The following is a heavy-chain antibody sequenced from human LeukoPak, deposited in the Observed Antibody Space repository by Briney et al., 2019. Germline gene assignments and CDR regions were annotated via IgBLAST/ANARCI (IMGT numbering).Heavy chain of an antibody. CDR3: ARDPPAVAANTYG. CDR2: IYSGGTT. CDR1: GFTVSNNY. D-gene: IGHD6-25*01. V-gene: IGHV3-66*01. Sequence: PGGSLRLSCAASGFTVSNNYMNWVRQAPGKGLEWVSLIYSGGTTYYADSVKGRFTISRDHSKNTLYLQMNSLRAEDTAVYYCARDPPAVAANTYGWGQGTLVTVSS. J-gene: IGHJ4*02.